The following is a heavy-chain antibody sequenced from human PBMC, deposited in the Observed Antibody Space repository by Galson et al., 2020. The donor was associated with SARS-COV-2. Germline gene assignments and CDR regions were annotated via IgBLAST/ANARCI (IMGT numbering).Heavy chain of an antibody. D-gene: IGHD3-9*01. V-gene: IGHV5-10-1*01. CDR3: ARATPPDYDILTGDFSNYYYYMDV. CDR2: IDPSDSYT. CDR1: GYSFTSYW. Sequence: HGESLKISCKGSGYSFTSYWISWVRQMPGKGLEWMGRIDPSDSYTNYSPSFQGHVTISADKSISTAYLQWSSLKASDTAMYYCARATPPDYDILTGDFSNYYYYMDVWGKGTTVTVSS. J-gene: IGHJ6*03.